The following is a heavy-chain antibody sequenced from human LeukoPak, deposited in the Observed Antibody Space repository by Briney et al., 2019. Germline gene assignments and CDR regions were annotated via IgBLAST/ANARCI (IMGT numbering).Heavy chain of an antibody. CDR3: YTTSGGRPH. CDR1: GGSMRSSVYY. D-gene: IGHD2-2*02. Sequence: SETLSLTCTVSGGSMRSSVYYWGWIRQPPGMGLEWIGSISYSGSTNFNPSFKSRVTILEDTSKNQFSLKLSSVTAADTAVYYCYTTSGGRPHWGQGTLVTVSS. CDR2: ISYSGST. V-gene: IGHV4-39*01. J-gene: IGHJ4*02.